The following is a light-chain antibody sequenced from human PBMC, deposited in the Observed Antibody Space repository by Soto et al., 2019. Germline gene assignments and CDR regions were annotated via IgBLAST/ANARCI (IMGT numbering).Light chain of an antibody. Sequence: IVLTHSPGTLSLSPCERVTLSSSASQSVTTRLAWYQHKPGQAPRLLMSGASSRASGVPVRFSGSGSGTDFTLTISRLEPEDFALYYCQQYGGSPITFGLGTRLEIK. CDR3: QQYGGSPIT. J-gene: IGKJ5*01. CDR1: QSVTTR. CDR2: GAS. V-gene: IGKV3-20*01.